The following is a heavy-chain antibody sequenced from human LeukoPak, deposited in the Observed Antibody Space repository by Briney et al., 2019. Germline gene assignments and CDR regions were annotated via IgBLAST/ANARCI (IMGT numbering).Heavy chain of an antibody. CDR3: ARDSRLGEFDY. CDR2: IYSGGST. J-gene: IGHJ4*02. Sequence: GGSLRLSCAASGFTVSSNYMSWVRQAPGKGLEWVSVIYSGGSTYYADSVKGRFTISRDNSKNSLYLQMNSLRAEDTAVYYCARDSRLGEFDYWGQGTLVTVSS. V-gene: IGHV3-53*01. D-gene: IGHD3-16*01. CDR1: GFTVSSNY.